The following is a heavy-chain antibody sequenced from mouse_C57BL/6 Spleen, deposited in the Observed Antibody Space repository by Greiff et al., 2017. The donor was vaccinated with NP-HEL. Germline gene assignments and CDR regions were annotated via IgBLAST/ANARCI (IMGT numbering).Heavy chain of an antibody. CDR3: ARSYDGSSWFAY. V-gene: IGHV1-55*01. D-gene: IGHD2-3*01. CDR2: IYPGSGST. Sequence: VQLQQPGAELVKPGASVKMSCKASGYTFTSYWITWVKQRPGQGLEWIGDIYPGSGSTNYNGKFKGKATLTADKSSSTAYMQLSSLTSEDSAVYFCARSYDGSSWFAYWGQGTLVTVSA. J-gene: IGHJ3*01. CDR1: GYTFTSYW.